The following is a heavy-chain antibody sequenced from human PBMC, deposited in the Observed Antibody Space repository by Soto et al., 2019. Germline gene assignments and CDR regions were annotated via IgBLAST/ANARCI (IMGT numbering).Heavy chain of an antibody. CDR2: IYYSGST. CDR1: GASISSSSYY. Sequence: SETLSLTCTVSGASISSSSYYWGWIRQPPGKGLEWIGYIYYSGSTYYNPSLKSRVTISVDTSKNQFSLKLSSVTAADTAVYYCAREFPYYDILTGYYTPRAFDIWGQGTMVTVSS. CDR3: AREFPYYDILTGYYTPRAFDI. V-gene: IGHV4-31*03. D-gene: IGHD3-9*01. J-gene: IGHJ3*02.